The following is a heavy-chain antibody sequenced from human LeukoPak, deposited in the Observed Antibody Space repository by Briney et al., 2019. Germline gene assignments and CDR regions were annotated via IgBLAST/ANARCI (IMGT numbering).Heavy chain of an antibody. CDR2: ISDDGTSK. CDR1: GFTFSNHA. J-gene: IGHJ3*02. V-gene: IGHV3-30*04. CDR3: AGVDDLDAFDI. Sequence: GGSLRLSCVTSGFTFSNHAMHWVRQGPGKGLEWVAVISDDGTSKFYADSVKGRFTIFRDNSKNALFLQINSLRPEDTAMYYCAGVDDLDAFDIWGRGTLVTVSS.